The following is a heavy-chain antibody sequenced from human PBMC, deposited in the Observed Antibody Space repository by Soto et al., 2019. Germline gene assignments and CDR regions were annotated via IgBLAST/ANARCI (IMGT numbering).Heavy chain of an antibody. J-gene: IGHJ3*02. Sequence: GGSLRLSCAASGFTLSSYAIALFRQAPGKGLEWVSGISGNGGSTYYADSVKGRFAISRDSSKNTLYLQMNSLRAEDTAVYYCAKDQGHDILTGYGFDIWGQVKMVTV. CDR1: GFTLSSYA. CDR3: AKDQGHDILTGYGFDI. CDR2: ISGNGGST. D-gene: IGHD3-9*01. V-gene: IGHV3-23*01.